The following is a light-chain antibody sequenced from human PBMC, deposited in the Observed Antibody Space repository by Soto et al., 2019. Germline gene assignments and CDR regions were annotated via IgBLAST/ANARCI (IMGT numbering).Light chain of an antibody. CDR1: QSVSTSY. V-gene: IGKV3D-20*02. J-gene: IGKJ5*01. CDR3: QQRSNWPIT. Sequence: DIVLTQPPGTLSLSPGDRATLSCRASQSVSTSYLAWYQQKPGQAPRLLIYGASSRATGIPDRFSGSGSGADFTLTISRLEPEDFAVYYCQQRSNWPITFGQGTRLEIK. CDR2: GAS.